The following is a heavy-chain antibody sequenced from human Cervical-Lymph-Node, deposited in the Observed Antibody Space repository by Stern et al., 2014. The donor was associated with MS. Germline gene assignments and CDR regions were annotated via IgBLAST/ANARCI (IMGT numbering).Heavy chain of an antibody. Sequence: VQLVQSGAAVKKPGTSVKLSCKASGYTLTNHYIHWVRQAPGQGLEWMGIVSPSSGTTAYAQRFQGRVNMTRDMSTSTFYLDLTSLTSEDTAVYFCARDIAAAATGFDYWGQGTLVTVSS. CDR1: GYTLTNHY. CDR3: ARDIAAAATGFDY. CDR2: VSPSSGTT. V-gene: IGHV1-46*01. J-gene: IGHJ4*02. D-gene: IGHD2-15*01.